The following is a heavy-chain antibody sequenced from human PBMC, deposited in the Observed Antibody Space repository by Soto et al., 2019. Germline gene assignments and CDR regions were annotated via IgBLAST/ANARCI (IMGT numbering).Heavy chain of an antibody. CDR2: IIPIFGTA. CDR1: GGTFSSYA. J-gene: IGHJ1*01. CDR3: AKHRRDGYNYDFQH. D-gene: IGHD5-12*01. V-gene: IGHV1-69*06. Sequence: RASVKVSCKASGGTFSSYAISWVRQAPGQGLEWMGGIIPIFGTANYAQKFQGRVTITADKSTSTAYMELSSLRSEDTAVYYCAKHRRDGYNYDFQHWGQGTLVTVSS.